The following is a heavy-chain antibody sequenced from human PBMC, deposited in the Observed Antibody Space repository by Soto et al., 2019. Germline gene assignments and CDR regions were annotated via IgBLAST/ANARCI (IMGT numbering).Heavy chain of an antibody. CDR3: AREGAGTSYYYYYGMDV. CDR1: GFTFSIYG. D-gene: IGHD6-19*01. CDR2: IWYDGSNK. J-gene: IGHJ6*02. Sequence: GGSLILSCSASGFTFSIYGMHWVRQAPGKGLEGVAVIWYDGSNKYYAYSVKGRFTISRDNSKNTLYLQMNSLRAEDTAVYYCAREGAGTSYYYYYGMDVWGQGNTVTVSS. V-gene: IGHV3-33*01.